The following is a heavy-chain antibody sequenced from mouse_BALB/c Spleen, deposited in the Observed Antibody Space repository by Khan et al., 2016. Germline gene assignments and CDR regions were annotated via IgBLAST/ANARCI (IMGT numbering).Heavy chain of an antibody. CDR3: TGALSSMDY. V-gene: IGHV1-9*01. CDR1: GYTFSNYW. J-gene: IGHJ4*01. CDR2: ILPGSGYS. Sequence: QVQLQQSGAELMKPGASVKISCKATGYTFSNYWIEWVKQRPGHGLEWIGDILPGSGYSNSNEIFKGKATGNADASSNTVYMQLISLTPEVSAVYCCTGALSSMDYSGQVTSVTVSS.